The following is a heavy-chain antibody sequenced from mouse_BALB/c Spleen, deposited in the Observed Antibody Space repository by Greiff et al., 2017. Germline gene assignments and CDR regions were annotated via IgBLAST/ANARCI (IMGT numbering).Heavy chain of an antibody. CDR3: VRRGYYPWYFDV. CDR2: IRSKSNNYAT. V-gene: IGHV10-1*02. Sequence: EVQLVESGGGLVQPKGSLKLSCAASGFTFNTYAMNWVRQAPGKGLEWVARIRSKSNNYATYYADSVKDRFTISRDDSQSMLYLQMNNLKTEDTAMYYCVRRGYYPWYFDVWGAGTTVTVSS. D-gene: IGHD1-1*01. J-gene: IGHJ1*01. CDR1: GFTFNTYA.